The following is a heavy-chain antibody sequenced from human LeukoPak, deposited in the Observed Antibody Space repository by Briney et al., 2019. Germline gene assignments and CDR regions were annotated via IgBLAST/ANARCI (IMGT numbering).Heavy chain of an antibody. CDR1: GFTFDYYA. V-gene: IGHV3-9*01. D-gene: IGHD3-22*01. J-gene: IGHJ1*01. CDR3: AKGTSSALTGYFQH. Sequence: PGGSLRLSRAASGFTFDYYAMHWVRQAPGKGLEWVSGISWNSGSIGYADSVKGRFTISRDNAKNSLYLQMNSLRAEDTALYYRAKGTSSALTGYFQHWGQGTLVTVSS. CDR2: ISWNSGSI.